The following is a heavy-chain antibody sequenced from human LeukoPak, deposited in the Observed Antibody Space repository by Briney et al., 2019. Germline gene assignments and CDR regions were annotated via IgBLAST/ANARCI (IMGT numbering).Heavy chain of an antibody. CDR2: INPSGGST. J-gene: IGHJ5*02. D-gene: IGHD5-18*01. V-gene: IGHV1-46*01. CDR3: ARALPHRRLMDTTMEQHWFDL. Sequence: GASVKVSCKASGYIFTSYSMHWVRQAPGKGLEWMGLINPSGGSTRYAQKFQGRVTMTRDRSTSTVYMELSSLRSEDTAVYYCARALPHRRLMDTTMEQHWFDLWGQGTLVTVSS. CDR1: GYIFTSYS.